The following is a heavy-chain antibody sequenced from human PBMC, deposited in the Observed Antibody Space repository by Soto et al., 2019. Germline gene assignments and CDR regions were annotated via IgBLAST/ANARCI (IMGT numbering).Heavy chain of an antibody. Sequence: EASVKVSCKASGYTFTGYYMHWVRQAPGQGLEWMGWINPNSGGTNYAQKFQGRVTMTRDTSISTAYMELSRLRSDDTAVYYCARGGGRTYPPRKYYFDYWGQGTLVTVSS. CDR1: GYTFTGYY. CDR3: ARGGGRTYPPRKYYFDY. D-gene: IGHD1-7*01. CDR2: INPNSGGT. J-gene: IGHJ4*02. V-gene: IGHV1-2*02.